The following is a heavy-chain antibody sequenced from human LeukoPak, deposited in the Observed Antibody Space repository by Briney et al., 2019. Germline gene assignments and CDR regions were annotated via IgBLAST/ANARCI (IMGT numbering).Heavy chain of an antibody. V-gene: IGHV3-21*01. Sequence: GGSLRLSYAASGFTFSSYSMNWVRQAPGEGLEWVSSISSSSSYIYYADSVKGRFTISRDNAKNSLYLQMNSLRAEDTAVYYCARDPIDGYNLIGVDYXXQGTLVTVS. CDR3: ARDPIDGYNLIGVDY. J-gene: IGHJ4*02. D-gene: IGHD5-24*01. CDR2: ISSSSSYI. CDR1: GFTFSSYS.